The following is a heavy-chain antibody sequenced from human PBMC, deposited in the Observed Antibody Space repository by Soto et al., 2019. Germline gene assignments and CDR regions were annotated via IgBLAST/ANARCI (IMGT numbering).Heavy chain of an antibody. J-gene: IGHJ6*03. D-gene: IGHD6-13*01. CDR1: GGSITSYY. CDR2: IYYSGST. CDR3: ARGLAAAGDRYYYYYYMDV. Sequence: SETLSLTCTVSGGSITSYYWSWIRQSPGKGLEWIGYIYYSGSTKYNPSLKSRVTISVDTSKNQFSLKLSSVTAADTAVYYCARGLAAAGDRYYYYYYMDVWGKGTTVTVSS. V-gene: IGHV4-59*01.